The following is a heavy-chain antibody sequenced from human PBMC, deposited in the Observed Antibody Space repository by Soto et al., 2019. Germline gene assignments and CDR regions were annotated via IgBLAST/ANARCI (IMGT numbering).Heavy chain of an antibody. V-gene: IGHV4-31*03. CDR2: IHYRGST. CDR3: ARVRDSFGLDV. J-gene: IGHJ6*02. CDR1: GGSITGAYY. Sequence: QVQLQESGPGLVKSSETLSLTCRLCGGSITGAYYWNWIRQHPGKGLEWIGSIHYRGSTYYNPSLKTRVTISLDRANNQFTLNLSSVTAADTAVYYCARVRDSFGLDVWCQGATVTVSS. D-gene: IGHD2-15*01.